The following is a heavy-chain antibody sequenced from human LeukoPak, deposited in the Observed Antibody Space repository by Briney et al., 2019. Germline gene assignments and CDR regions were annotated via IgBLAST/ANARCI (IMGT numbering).Heavy chain of an antibody. J-gene: IGHJ3*02. CDR2: IYDSGST. V-gene: IGHV4-59*01. Sequence: PSETLSLTCTVSGGSISSYYWSWIRQPPGKGLEWIGYIYDSGSTNYNPSLKSRVTISLDTSKNQFSLKLSSVTAADTAVYYCARKESDYPDDGAFDIWGQGTMVTVSS. CDR1: GGSISSYY. D-gene: IGHD4-17*01. CDR3: ARKESDYPDDGAFDI.